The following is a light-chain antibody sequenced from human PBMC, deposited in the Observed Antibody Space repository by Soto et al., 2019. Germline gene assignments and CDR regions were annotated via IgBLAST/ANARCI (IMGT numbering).Light chain of an antibody. J-gene: IGLJ1*01. V-gene: IGLV2-23*01. CDR1: SSDVGGYSL. CDR3: YTYAGGSTYL. Sequence: QSVLTQPASVSGSPGQSITTSCTGTSSDVGGYSLLSWYQHHPGKAPKLIIYEDIKGPSGVSNRFSGSKSGNTASLRISGLQAEDEADYYCYTYAGGSTYLFGTGTKVTVL. CDR2: EDI.